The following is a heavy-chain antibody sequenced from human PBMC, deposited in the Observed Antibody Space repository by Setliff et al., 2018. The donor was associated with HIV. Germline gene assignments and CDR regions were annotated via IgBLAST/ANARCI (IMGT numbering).Heavy chain of an antibody. CDR2: IIPILGTT. Sequence: SVKVSCKASGGTFSSYPISWVRQAPGQGLEWMGGIIPILGTTHYAQKFQGRVTVTADESTSTAYMQLSSLRSDDTAVYYCARGRNYDSSGYGDYYYYMDVGGKGTTVTVSS. J-gene: IGHJ6*03. CDR3: ARGRNYDSSGYGDYYYYMDV. CDR1: GGTFSSYP. D-gene: IGHD3-22*01. V-gene: IGHV1-69*13.